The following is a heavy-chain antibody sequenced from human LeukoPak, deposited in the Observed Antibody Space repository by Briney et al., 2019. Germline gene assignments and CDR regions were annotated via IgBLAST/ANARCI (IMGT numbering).Heavy chain of an antibody. J-gene: IGHJ6*03. CDR2: IYHSGST. Sequence: KPSETLSLTCTVSGGSISSGYYWGWIRQSPGKGLEWIGSIYHSGSTHYNPSLKSRVTISVDTSKNQFSLKMSSVTAADTAVYYCARFTGYSSGWFNYYYYYMDVWGKGTTVTVSS. CDR1: GGSISSGYY. V-gene: IGHV4-38-2*02. CDR3: ARFTGYSSGWFNYYYYYMDV. D-gene: IGHD6-19*01.